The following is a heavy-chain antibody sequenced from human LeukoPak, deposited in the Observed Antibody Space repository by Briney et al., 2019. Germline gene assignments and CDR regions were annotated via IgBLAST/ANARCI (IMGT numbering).Heavy chain of an antibody. CDR2: ISSNGGST. J-gene: IGHJ4*02. D-gene: IGHD3-22*01. V-gene: IGHV3-64*01. Sequence: GGSLRLSCAASGFTFSSYAMHWVRQAPGKGLEYVSAISSNGGSTYYANSVKGRFTISRDNSKNTLYLQMGSLRAEDMAVYYSAGGATYYYDSSGVFDYWGQGTLVTVSS. CDR3: AGGATYYYDSSGVFDY. CDR1: GFTFSSYA.